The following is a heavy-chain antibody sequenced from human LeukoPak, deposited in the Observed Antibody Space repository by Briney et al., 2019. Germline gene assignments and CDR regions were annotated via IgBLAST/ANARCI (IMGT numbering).Heavy chain of an antibody. D-gene: IGHD6-13*01. V-gene: IGHV3-48*04. CDR3: ARAEYSSSGGGDFDY. CDR2: ISTSSSTI. Sequence: PGGSLRLSCAASGISFSSFGMNWVRQAPGKGLEWVSYISTSSSTIYYADSVKGRFTISRDNAKNSLYLQMNSLRAEDTAVYYCARAEYSSSGGGDFDYWGLGTLVTVSS. J-gene: IGHJ4*02. CDR1: GISFSSFG.